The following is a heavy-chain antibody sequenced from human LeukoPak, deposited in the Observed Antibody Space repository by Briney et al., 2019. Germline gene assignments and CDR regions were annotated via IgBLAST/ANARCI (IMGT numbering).Heavy chain of an antibody. J-gene: IGHJ4*02. CDR1: GYSFTSYW. Sequence: GESLKISCKGSGYSFTSYWIGWVRQMPGKGLEWMGIIHPGDSDTRYSPSFQGQVTISADKSISTAYLQWSSLKASDTAMYYCARHGDCSSTSCPPGYWGQGTLVTVSS. CDR2: IHPGDSDT. V-gene: IGHV5-51*01. CDR3: ARHGDCSSTSCPPGY. D-gene: IGHD2-2*01.